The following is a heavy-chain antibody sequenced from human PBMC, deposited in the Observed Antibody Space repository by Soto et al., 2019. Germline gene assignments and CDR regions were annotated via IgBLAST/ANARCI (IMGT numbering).Heavy chain of an antibody. D-gene: IGHD2-8*01. Sequence: GGSLRLSCAASGLTFSSYAMSWVRQAPGKGLEWVSAISGSGGSTYHAASVKGRFTISRDNSKNTLYLQMDSLRAEDTAVYYCAKGSMREKYDYWGQGTLVTVSS. J-gene: IGHJ4*02. CDR2: ISGSGGST. CDR3: AKGSMREKYDY. CDR1: GLTFSSYA. V-gene: IGHV3-23*01.